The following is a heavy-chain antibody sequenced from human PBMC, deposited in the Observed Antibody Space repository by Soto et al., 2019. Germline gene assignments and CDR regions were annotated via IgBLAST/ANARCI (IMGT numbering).Heavy chain of an antibody. Sequence: QVQLVQSGAEVKKPGSSVKVSCKASGGTFSSYAISWVRQAPGQGLEWMGGIIPIPGTANYAQKFQGRVTITADESTSTAYRELSSLRSEDTAVYYCASSQGSSTSLELYYYYYYGMDVWGQGTTVTVSS. V-gene: IGHV1-69*01. CDR1: GGTFSSYA. CDR3: ASSQGSSTSLELYYYYYYGMDV. D-gene: IGHD2-2*01. CDR2: IIPIPGTA. J-gene: IGHJ6*02.